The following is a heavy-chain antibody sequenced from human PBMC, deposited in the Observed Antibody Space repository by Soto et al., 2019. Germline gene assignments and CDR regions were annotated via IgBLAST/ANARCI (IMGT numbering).Heavy chain of an antibody. J-gene: IGHJ5*02. CDR2: IYYSGTT. Sequence: SETLSLTCSVSGGSISSYYWNWIRQPPGKGLEWIGYIYYSGTTNYNPSLKSRVIISVDTSKNQFSLKLSSVTAADTAVYYCARARDYDILTAYYLNWFDPWGQGILVTVSS. D-gene: IGHD3-9*01. CDR1: GGSISSYY. V-gene: IGHV4-59*01. CDR3: ARARDYDILTAYYLNWFDP.